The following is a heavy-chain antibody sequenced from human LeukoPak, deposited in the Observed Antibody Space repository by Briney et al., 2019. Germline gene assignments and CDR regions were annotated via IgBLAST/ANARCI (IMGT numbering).Heavy chain of an antibody. CDR3: ARVVPAAILGRVGWFDP. Sequence: GSLRLSCAASGFTFSSYAMHWVRQAPGKGLEWVAVISYDGSNKYYADSVKGRFTISRDNSKNTLYLQMNSLRAEDTAVYYCARVVPAAILGRVGWFDPWGQGTLVTVSS. V-gene: IGHV3-30-3*01. J-gene: IGHJ5*02. CDR1: GFTFSSYA. CDR2: ISYDGSNK. D-gene: IGHD2-2*01.